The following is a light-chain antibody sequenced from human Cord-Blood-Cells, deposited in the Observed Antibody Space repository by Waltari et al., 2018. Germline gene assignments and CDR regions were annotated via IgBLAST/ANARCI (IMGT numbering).Light chain of an antibody. J-gene: IGLJ3*02. CDR3: CSYAGSSTWV. V-gene: IGLV2-23*01. Sequence: QSALTQPASVSGSPGQSITISCTGTSSDVGSSNLVSWYQQHPGKAPKLMIYEGSKRPSGVSNRFSGSKSGNMASLTISGLQAEDEADYYCCSYAGSSTWVFGGGTKLTVL. CDR1: SSDVGSSNL. CDR2: EGS.